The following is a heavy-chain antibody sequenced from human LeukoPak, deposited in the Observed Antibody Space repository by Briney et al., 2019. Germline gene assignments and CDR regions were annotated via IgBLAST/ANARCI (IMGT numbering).Heavy chain of an antibody. CDR3: ARDQGSMTVLLTTNWYFDL. D-gene: IGHD2/OR15-2a*01. J-gene: IGHJ2*01. CDR1: GFTFSNYW. V-gene: IGHV3-7*01. Sequence: PGGSLRLSCAASGFTFSNYWMSWVRQAPGKGLEWLANITQDGSEMYYVDSVKGRFTISRDNGKNSLYLQINSLRADDTAVYYCARDQGSMTVLLTTNWYFDLWGRGTVVTVSS. CDR2: ITQDGSEM.